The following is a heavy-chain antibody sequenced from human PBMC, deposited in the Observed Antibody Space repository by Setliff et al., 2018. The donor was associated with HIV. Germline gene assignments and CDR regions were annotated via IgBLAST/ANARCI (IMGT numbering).Heavy chain of an antibody. Sequence: SETLSLTCTVSGGSISSYYWCWIRQPPGKGLEWIGYIYYSGSTNYNPSLKSRVTISVDTSKNQFSLKLSSVIAADTAVYYCARVRIAVAGAGGWFDPWGQGTLVTVSS. CDR1: GGSISSYY. CDR3: ARVRIAVAGAGGWFDP. CDR2: IYYSGST. D-gene: IGHD6-19*01. V-gene: IGHV4-59*01. J-gene: IGHJ5*02.